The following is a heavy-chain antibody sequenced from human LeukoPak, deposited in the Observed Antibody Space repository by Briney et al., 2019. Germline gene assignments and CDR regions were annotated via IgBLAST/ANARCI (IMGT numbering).Heavy chain of an antibody. V-gene: IGHV4-4*02. CDR1: GGSISRGNW. D-gene: IGHD6-13*01. CDR3: AKKAAASAADH. J-gene: IGHJ4*02. Sequence: SGTLSLTCAVSGGSISRGNWWSWVRQPPGKGPEWIGEIYHSGSTNYNPSLKNRVTISVDTSKNQFSLKLSSVTAADTAVYYCAKKAAASAADHWGQGTLVTVSS. CDR2: IYHSGST.